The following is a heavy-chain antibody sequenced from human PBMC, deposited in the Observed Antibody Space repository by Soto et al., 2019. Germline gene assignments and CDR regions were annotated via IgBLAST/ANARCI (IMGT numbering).Heavy chain of an antibody. J-gene: IGHJ5*02. Sequence: GASVKVSCKASGYTFTSYAMHCVRQAPGQRLEWMGWINAGNGNTKYSQKFQGRVTITRDTSASTAYMELSSLRSEDTAVYYCARSDFWSGYYGNWFAPWVQGTLVTVSS. D-gene: IGHD3-3*01. CDR2: INAGNGNT. CDR3: ARSDFWSGYYGNWFAP. V-gene: IGHV1-3*01. CDR1: GYTFTSYA.